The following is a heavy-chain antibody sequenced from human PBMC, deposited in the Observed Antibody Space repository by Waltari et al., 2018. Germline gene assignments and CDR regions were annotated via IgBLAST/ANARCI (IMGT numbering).Heavy chain of an antibody. J-gene: IGHJ4*02. CDR2: IYYSGRT. V-gene: IGHV4-59*11. CDR3: ARVRTALDPFDY. Sequence: QVQLQESGPGLVKPSETLSLTCTVPGGSISSHYWSWIRQPPGKGLGWIGYIYYSGRTKYNPTPRCGVTISVDTSRNQFSLKLSSVTAADTAVYYCARVRTALDPFDYWGQGTLVTVSS. CDR1: GGSISSHY.